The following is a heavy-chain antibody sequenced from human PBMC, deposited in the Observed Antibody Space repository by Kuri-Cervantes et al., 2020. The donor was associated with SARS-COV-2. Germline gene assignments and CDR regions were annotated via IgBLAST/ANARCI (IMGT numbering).Heavy chain of an antibody. D-gene: IGHD3-22*01. CDR2: INHSGST. CDR1: GFTFSDYY. J-gene: IGHJ6*03. CDR3: ARTYGLLRYVYYMDV. Sequence: GSLRLSCAASGFTFSDYYMSWIRQSPGKGLEWIGEINHSGSTNYNPSLKSRVVILVDKSQQQFSVRLSSLTAADTAVYYCARTYGLLRYVYYMDVWGKGTAVTVSS. V-gene: IGHV4-34*01.